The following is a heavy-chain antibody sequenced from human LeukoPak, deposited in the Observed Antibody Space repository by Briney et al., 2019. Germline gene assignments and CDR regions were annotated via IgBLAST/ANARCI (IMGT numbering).Heavy chain of an antibody. V-gene: IGHV3-30*04. CDR1: GFTFSSYA. D-gene: IGHD5-12*01. Sequence: PGGSLRLSCAASGFTFSSYAMSWVRQAPGKGLEWVAVISYDGSNKYYADSVKGRFTISRDNSKNTLYPQMNSLRAEDTAVYYCARDSGYDHPVFDYWGQGTLVTVSS. J-gene: IGHJ4*02. CDR2: ISYDGSNK. CDR3: ARDSGYDHPVFDY.